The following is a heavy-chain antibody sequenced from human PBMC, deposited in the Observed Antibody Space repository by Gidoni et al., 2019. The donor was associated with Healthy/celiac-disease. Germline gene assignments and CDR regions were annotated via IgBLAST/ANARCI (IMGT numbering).Heavy chain of an antibody. Sequence: QVQLVESGGGLVKPGGSLRLSCAASGFTFSDYYMSWIRQAPGKGLEWVSYISSSGSTIYYADSVKGRFTISRDNAKNSLYLQMNSLRAEDTAVYYCARAGWRLNYDFWSGYYTGAFDIWGQGTMVTVSS. CDR2: ISSSGSTI. J-gene: IGHJ3*02. CDR3: ARAGWRLNYDFWSGYYTGAFDI. D-gene: IGHD3-3*01. CDR1: GFTFSDYY. V-gene: IGHV3-11*01.